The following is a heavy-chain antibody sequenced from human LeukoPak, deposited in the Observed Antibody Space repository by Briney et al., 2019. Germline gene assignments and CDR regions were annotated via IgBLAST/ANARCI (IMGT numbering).Heavy chain of an antibody. D-gene: IGHD2-2*01. V-gene: IGHV4-30-2*01. CDR1: GGSISSGNYY. CDR2: IYHSAST. J-gene: IGHJ3*02. Sequence: PSEALSLTCTVSGGSISSGNYYWTWIRQPPGKGLEWIGYIYHSASTYYNPSLKSRVTISADGSKNQFSLKLTSVTAADTAMYYCARGYCSSASCYRDASDIWGQGTMVTVSS. CDR3: ARGYCSSASCYRDASDI.